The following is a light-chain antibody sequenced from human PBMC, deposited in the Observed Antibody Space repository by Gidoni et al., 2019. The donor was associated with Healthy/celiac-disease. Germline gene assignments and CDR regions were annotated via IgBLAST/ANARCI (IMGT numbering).Light chain of an antibody. CDR3: QQLNSYPQGT. J-gene: IGKJ1*01. CDR1: QGISSY. CDR2: DAS. Sequence: DIQLTQSPSFLPASVGDRVTITCRASQGISSYLAWYQQKPGKAPKLLIYDASTLQSGVPSRFSGSGSGTEFTLTISSLQPEDCATYYCQQLNSYPQGTFGQGTKVEIK. V-gene: IGKV1-9*01.